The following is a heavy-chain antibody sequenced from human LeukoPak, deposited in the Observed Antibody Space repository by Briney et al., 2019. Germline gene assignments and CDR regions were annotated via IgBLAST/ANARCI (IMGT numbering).Heavy chain of an antibody. CDR1: GYTFTSYY. Sequence: GASVKVSCKASGYTFTSYYMHWVRQAPGQGLEWMGWINPNSGGTNYARKFQGRVTMTRDTSISTAYMELSRLRSDDTAVYYCARDSWEQQLDFDYWGQGTLVTVSS. CDR3: ARDSWEQQLDFDY. J-gene: IGHJ4*02. CDR2: INPNSGGT. D-gene: IGHD6-13*01. V-gene: IGHV1-2*02.